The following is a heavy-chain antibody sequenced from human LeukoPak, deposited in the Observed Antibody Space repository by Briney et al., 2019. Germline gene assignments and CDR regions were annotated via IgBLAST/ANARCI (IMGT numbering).Heavy chain of an antibody. CDR3: ARDALYYYGSGSYHRGDAFDI. CDR1: GYTFTSYG. Sequence: ASVKVSCTASGYTFTSYGISWVRQAPGQGLEWMGWINPNSGGTNYAQKFQGRVTMTRDTSISTAYMELSRLRSDDTAVYYCARDALYYYGSGSYHRGDAFDIWGQGTMVTVSS. CDR2: INPNSGGT. V-gene: IGHV1-2*02. J-gene: IGHJ3*02. D-gene: IGHD3-10*01.